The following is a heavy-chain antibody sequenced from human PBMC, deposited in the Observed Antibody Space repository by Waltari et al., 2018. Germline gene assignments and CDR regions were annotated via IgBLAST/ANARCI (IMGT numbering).Heavy chain of an antibody. V-gene: IGHV1-69*08. CDR1: GGTFSSYA. CDR2: IIPSLGTA. CDR3: ARDHGSGQTYFDY. D-gene: IGHD6-19*01. J-gene: IGHJ4*02. Sequence: QVQLVQSGAEVKKPGSSVKVSCKASGGTFSSYAISWVRQAPGQGLEWMGRIIPSLGTANYAQKFQGRVTITADKSTSTAYMELSSLRSEDTAVYYCARDHGSGQTYFDYWGQGTLVTVSS.